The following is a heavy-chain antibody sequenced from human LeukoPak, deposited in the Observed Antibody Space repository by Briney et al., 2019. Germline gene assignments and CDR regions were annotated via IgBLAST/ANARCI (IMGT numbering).Heavy chain of an antibody. Sequence: SETLSLTCAVYGGSFSGYYWSWIRQPPGKGLEWIGEINHSGSTNYNPSLKSRVTISVDTSKNQFSLKLSSVTAADTAVYYCSGWRSDAFDIWGQGTMVTVSS. D-gene: IGHD2-15*01. CDR2: INHSGST. CDR3: SGWRSDAFDI. CDR1: GGSFSGYY. J-gene: IGHJ3*02. V-gene: IGHV4-34*01.